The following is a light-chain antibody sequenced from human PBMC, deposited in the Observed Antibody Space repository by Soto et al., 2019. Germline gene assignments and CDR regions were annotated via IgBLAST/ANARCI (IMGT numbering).Light chain of an antibody. CDR1: HNINKR. J-gene: IGKJ1*01. CDR2: DAS. Sequence: DIQMTQSPSCVSAWVGDIFTITCRASHNINKRLAWHQQKPGKAPKVLIYDASNLKSGVPSRFSGSGSGTEFILTISSLQPDDSATYYCQQYYDYPWTFGQGTKVDIK. CDR3: QQYYDYPWT. V-gene: IGKV1-5*01.